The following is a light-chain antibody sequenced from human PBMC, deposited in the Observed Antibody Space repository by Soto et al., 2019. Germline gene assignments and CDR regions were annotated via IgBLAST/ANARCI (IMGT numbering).Light chain of an antibody. V-gene: IGLV2-14*03. CDR2: DVS. Sequence: QSALTQPASVSGSPGQSITISCTGTSSDVGAYNYVSWYQQEPGKAPKLMLHDVSNRPSGVSNRFSGSKSGNTASLTISGLQAEDEADYYFRSYTSSDPNVFGTGTKVTVL. CDR3: RSYTSSDPNV. J-gene: IGLJ1*01. CDR1: SSDVGAYNY.